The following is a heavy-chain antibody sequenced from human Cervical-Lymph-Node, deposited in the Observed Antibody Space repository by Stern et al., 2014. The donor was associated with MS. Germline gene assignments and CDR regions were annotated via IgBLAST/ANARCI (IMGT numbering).Heavy chain of an antibody. V-gene: IGHV1-69*01. CDR3: ARRSRRISCSATCYGAPDI. D-gene: IGHD2-2*01. Sequence: VQLVQSGPGVKKPGSSVKVSCKTSGGTFRSYTINWVRQAPGQGLEWMGAIIPLFGTANYAQRLQGRITITADESTSTAYMELSSLRSDDTAVYYCARRSRRISCSATCYGAPDIWGQGTMIMVSS. CDR2: IIPLFGTA. CDR1: GGTFRSYT. J-gene: IGHJ3*02.